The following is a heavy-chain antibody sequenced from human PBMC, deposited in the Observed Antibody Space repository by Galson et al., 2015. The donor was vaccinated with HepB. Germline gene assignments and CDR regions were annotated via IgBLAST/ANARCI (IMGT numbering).Heavy chain of an antibody. CDR2: IKSKTDGGTT. CDR3: TTDLRDRYCSSTSCYIGWDYYYYMDV. CDR1: GFTFSNAW. Sequence: SLRLSCAASGFTFSNAWMSWVRQAPGKRLEWVGRIKSKTDGGTTDYAAPVKGRFTISRDDSKNTLYLQMNSLKTEDTAVYYCTTDLRDRYCSSTSCYIGWDYYYYMDVWGKGPRSPSP. D-gene: IGHD2-2*02. J-gene: IGHJ6*03. V-gene: IGHV3-15*01.